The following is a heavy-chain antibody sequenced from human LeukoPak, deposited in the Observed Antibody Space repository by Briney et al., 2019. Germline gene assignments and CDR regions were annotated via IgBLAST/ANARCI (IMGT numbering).Heavy chain of an antibody. Sequence: GGSLRLSCAASGFNFGGYWMSWVRHAPGKGLERVANIRYDGSETFYGDSVKGRFTVSRDNAKNSLYLQMNSLRVEDTGVYYCASATGDKGGYFDSWGQGAQVTVSS. CDR1: GFNFGGYW. V-gene: IGHV3-7*01. CDR2: IRYDGSET. CDR3: ASATGDKGGYFDS. D-gene: IGHD7-27*01. J-gene: IGHJ4*02.